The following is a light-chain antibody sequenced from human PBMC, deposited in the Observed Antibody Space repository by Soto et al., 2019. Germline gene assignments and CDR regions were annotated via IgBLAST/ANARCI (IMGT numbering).Light chain of an antibody. CDR3: CSFAGRILV. J-gene: IGLJ1*01. CDR2: DVN. CDR1: SSDVGSHNH. V-gene: IGLV2-11*01. Sequence: QSALTQPRSVSGSPGQSVTVSCTGTSSDVGSHNHVSWYQQHPGKAPKLIISDVNKRPSGVPDRFSGSKSGYTASLTISGLQAEDEADYYCCSFAGRILVFGTGTKVTVL.